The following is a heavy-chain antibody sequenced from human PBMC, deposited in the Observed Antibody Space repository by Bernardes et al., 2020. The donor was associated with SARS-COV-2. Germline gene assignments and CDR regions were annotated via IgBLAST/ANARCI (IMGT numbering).Heavy chain of an antibody. Sequence: GGSLRLSCVAFGLTWSNYPMRWVGQPPGKGLEWVAVISYEGSSIYYADSVKGRFTISRDNSKNTLYLEMSSLRAEDTALYYCVRDILTVTTVLWGQGTLVSVSS. CDR3: VRDILTVTTVL. J-gene: IGHJ4*02. V-gene: IGHV3-30-3*01. CDR2: ISYEGSSI. D-gene: IGHD4-17*01. CDR1: GLTWSNYP.